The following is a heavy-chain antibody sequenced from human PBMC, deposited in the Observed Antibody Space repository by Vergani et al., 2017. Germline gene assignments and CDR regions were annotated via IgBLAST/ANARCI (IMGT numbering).Heavy chain of an antibody. V-gene: IGHV4-34*01. CDR2: IYYSGST. J-gene: IGHJ4*02. Sequence: QVQLQQWGAGLLKPSETLSLTCAVYGGSFSGYYWSWIRQPPGKGLEWIGSIYYSGSTYYNPSLKSRVTISVDTSKNQFSLKLSSVTAADTAVYYCARHAGYCSGGSCYSFDYWGQGTLVTVSS. D-gene: IGHD2-15*01. CDR3: ARHAGYCSGGSCYSFDY. CDR1: GGSFSGYY.